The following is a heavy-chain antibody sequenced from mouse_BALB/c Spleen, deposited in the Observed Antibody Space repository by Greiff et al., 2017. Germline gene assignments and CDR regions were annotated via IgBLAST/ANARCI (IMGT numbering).Heavy chain of an antibody. CDR2: IYPGDGDT. J-gene: IGHJ4*01. V-gene: IGHV1-80*01. Sequence: QVQLKESGAELVRPGSSVKISCKASGYAFSSYWMNWVKQRPGQGLEWIGQIYPGDGDTNYNGKFKGKATLTADKSSSTAYMQLSSLTSEDSAVYFCARGDYYGSSYDAMDYWGQGTSVTVSS. CDR3: ARGDYYGSSYDAMDY. CDR1: GYAFSSYW. D-gene: IGHD1-1*01.